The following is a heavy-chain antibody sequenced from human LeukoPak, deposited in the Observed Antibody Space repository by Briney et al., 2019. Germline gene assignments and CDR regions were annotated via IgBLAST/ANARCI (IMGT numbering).Heavy chain of an antibody. CDR2: IYYSGSS. CDR1: GGSISSYY. CDR3: ARLYSGYGPGGDRIAAAVDY. D-gene: IGHD6-13*01. J-gene: IGHJ4*02. V-gene: IGHV4-59*08. Sequence: PSETLSLTCPVSGGSISSYYWSWIRQPPGKGLEWIGYIYYSGSSDYNASLKSRVTISVDTSKNQFSLKLSSVTAADTAVYYCARLYSGYGPGGDRIAAAVDYWGEGTLVTVSS.